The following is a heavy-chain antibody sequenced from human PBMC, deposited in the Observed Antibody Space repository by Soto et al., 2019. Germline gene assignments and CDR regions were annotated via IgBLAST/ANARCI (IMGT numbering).Heavy chain of an antibody. CDR2: INHSGST. CDR1: GGSFSGYY. Sequence: QVQLQQWGAGLLKPSETLSLTCAVYGGSFSGYYWSWIRQPPGKGLEWIGEINHSGSTNYNPSLKSRVTISVDTSKNQCSLKLSSVTAADTAVYYCARVRHYYYYGMDVWGQGTTVTVSS. CDR3: ARVRHYYYYGMDV. V-gene: IGHV4-34*01. J-gene: IGHJ6*02.